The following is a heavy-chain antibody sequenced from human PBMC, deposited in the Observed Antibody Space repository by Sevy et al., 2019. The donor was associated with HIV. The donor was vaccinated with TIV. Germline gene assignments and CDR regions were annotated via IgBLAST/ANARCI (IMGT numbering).Heavy chain of an antibody. CDR3: VGRPYSSAYSWSYHFDY. D-gene: IGHD3-16*01. V-gene: IGHV3-11*01. CDR1: GFTFSDYY. J-gene: IGHJ4*02. Sequence: VGSLRLSCAASGFTFSDYYMSWIRQAPGKGLEWISYISGSSSAIVYADSVKGRFAISRNNAKNSLYLHMDNLRAENTAVYFCVGRPYSSAYSWSYHFDYWGQGTLVTVSS. CDR2: ISGSSSAI.